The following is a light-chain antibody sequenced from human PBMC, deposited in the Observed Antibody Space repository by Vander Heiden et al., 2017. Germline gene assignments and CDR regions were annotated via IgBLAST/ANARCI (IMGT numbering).Light chain of an antibody. J-gene: IGKJ2*01. CDR3: QQYGSSPKYT. V-gene: IGKV3-20*01. Sequence: SPGERATLPCRASQSVSSSYLAWYQQKPGQAPRPLIYGASSRATGIPDRFSGSGSGTDFTLTISRLEPEDFAVYYCQQYGSSPKYTFGQGTKLEIK. CDR2: GAS. CDR1: QSVSSSY.